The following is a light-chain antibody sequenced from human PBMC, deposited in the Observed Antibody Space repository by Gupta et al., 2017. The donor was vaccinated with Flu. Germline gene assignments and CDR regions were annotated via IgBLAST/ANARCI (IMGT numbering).Light chain of an antibody. Sequence: QSAPTQPRSVSGSPGQSVTISCTGTSSDVGSSNRVSWYQQRPGKAPKLILYDVTERPSGVPDRFSGPKSGNTASLSISGLQADDEADYYCSSHAGRVTWVFGTGTMVTVL. V-gene: IGLV2-11*01. CDR1: SSDVGSSNR. CDR2: DVT. J-gene: IGLJ1*01. CDR3: SSHAGRVTWV.